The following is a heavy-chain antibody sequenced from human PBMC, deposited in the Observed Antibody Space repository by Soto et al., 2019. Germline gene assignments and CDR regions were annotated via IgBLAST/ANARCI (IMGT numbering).Heavy chain of an antibody. D-gene: IGHD3-10*01. V-gene: IGHV3-33*01. CDR1: GCTLSSYG. Sequence: PGGSLRLSCAAYGCTLSSYGMHWVRQAPGKGLEWVAVIWYDGSNKYYADSVKGRFTISRDNSKNTLYLQMNSLRAEDTAVYYCARVPVTMVRGVIYYYGMDAWGQGTTVTVSS. CDR3: ARVPVTMVRGVIYYYGMDA. CDR2: IWYDGSNK. J-gene: IGHJ6*02.